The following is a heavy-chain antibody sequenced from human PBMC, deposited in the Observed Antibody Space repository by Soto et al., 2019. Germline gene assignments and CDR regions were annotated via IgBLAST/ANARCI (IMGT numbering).Heavy chain of an antibody. CDR2: IYWDDDK. D-gene: IGHD3-3*01. Sequence: ESGPTLVNPTQTLTLTCTFSVFSLSTSGVGVGWIRQPPGKALEWLALIYWDDDKRYSPSLKSRLTITKDTSKNQVVLTMTNMDPVDTATYYCAHILHTFFGVVIMADNNWFDNWGQGTLVTVSS. CDR1: VFSLSTSGVG. CDR3: AHILHTFFGVVIMADNNWFDN. V-gene: IGHV2-5*02. J-gene: IGHJ5*02.